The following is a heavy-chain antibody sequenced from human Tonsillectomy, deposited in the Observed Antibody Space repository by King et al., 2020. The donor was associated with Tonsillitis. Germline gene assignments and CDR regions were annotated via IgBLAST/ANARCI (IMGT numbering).Heavy chain of an antibody. CDR2: ISHEVDIK. CDR1: GFTFSRYG. J-gene: IGHJ4*02. Sequence: VQLVESGGGVVQPGRSLRLSCAASGFTFSRYGMHCIRQAPGKGLEWVSLISHEVDIKYYADSVQGRLTISRDDSKSTVYLQMNSLRVEDTAVYYCAKEIGLYNFWSGYFDCWGQGTLVTVSS. D-gene: IGHD3-3*01. V-gene: IGHV3-30*18. CDR3: AKEIGLYNFWSGYFDC.